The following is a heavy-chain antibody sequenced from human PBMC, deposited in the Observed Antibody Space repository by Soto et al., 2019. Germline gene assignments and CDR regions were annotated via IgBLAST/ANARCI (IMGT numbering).Heavy chain of an antibody. D-gene: IGHD3-3*01. Sequence: AETLSLTCAVYGGSFSGYYWSWIRQPPGKGLEWIGEINHSGSTNYNPSLKSRVTISVDTSKNQFSLKLSSVTAADTAVYYCARDFWSGYYPGRRQRTQLPIPTNWFDPWGQGTLVTVSS. J-gene: IGHJ5*02. CDR2: INHSGST. CDR1: GGSFSGYY. V-gene: IGHV4-34*01. CDR3: ARDFWSGYYPGRRQRTQLPIPTNWFDP.